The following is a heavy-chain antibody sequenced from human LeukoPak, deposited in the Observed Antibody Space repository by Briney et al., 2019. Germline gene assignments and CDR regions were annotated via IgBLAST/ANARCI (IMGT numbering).Heavy chain of an antibody. D-gene: IGHD3-22*01. V-gene: IGHV3-23*01. CDR3: AKGDYYDSSGYDY. CDR2: ISGSGGST. Sequence: PGGSLRLSCAASGFTFSSYAMSWVRQAPGKGLEWVSAISGSGGSTYYADSVKGRFTISRDNSKNTLYLRMNSLRAEDTAVYYCAKGDYYDSSGYDYWGQGTLLTVSS. CDR1: GFTFSSYA. J-gene: IGHJ4*02.